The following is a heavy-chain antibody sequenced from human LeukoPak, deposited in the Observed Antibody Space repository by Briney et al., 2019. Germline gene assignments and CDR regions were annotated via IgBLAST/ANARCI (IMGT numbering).Heavy chain of an antibody. CDR2: ISGYNGNA. J-gene: IGHJ5*01. CDR3: ARDHGDFVGVRVGFDS. Sequence: ASVKVSCKASGYTFTNYGISWVRQARRQGLEWVARISGYNGNADYAQKLKDRFTVTADTSAAYLEMRDLTSDDTAVYYCARDHGDFVGVRVGFDSWGQGTLVTVSS. CDR1: GYTFTNYG. D-gene: IGHD4-17*01. V-gene: IGHV1-18*01.